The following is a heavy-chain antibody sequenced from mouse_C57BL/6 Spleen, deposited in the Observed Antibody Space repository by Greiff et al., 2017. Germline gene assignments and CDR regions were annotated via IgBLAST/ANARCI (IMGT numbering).Heavy chain of an antibody. J-gene: IGHJ1*03. V-gene: IGHV5-4*01. CDR3: ARGGNWDGAGYFDV. Sequence: EVQLVESGGGLVKPGGSLKLSCAASGFTFSSYAMSWVRQTPEKRLEWVATISDGGSYPYYPANVKGRFTISRDNAKNNLYLRMSHLKSEDAAMYYCARGGNWDGAGYFDVWGTGTTVTVSS. CDR1: GFTFSSYA. CDR2: ISDGGSYP. D-gene: IGHD4-1*01.